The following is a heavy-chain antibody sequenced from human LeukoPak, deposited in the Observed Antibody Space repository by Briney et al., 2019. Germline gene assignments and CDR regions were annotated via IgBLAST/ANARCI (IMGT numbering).Heavy chain of an antibody. Sequence: SETLSLTCTVSGGSISSGDYYWSWIRQPPGKGLEWIGYVYYSGSTYYNPSLKSRVTISVDTSKNQFSLKLSSVTAADTAVYYCARGPGYGDYDPDYFDYWGQGTLVTVSS. D-gene: IGHD4-17*01. J-gene: IGHJ4*02. CDR1: GGSISSGDYY. V-gene: IGHV4-30-4*01. CDR3: ARGPGYGDYDPDYFDY. CDR2: VYYSGST.